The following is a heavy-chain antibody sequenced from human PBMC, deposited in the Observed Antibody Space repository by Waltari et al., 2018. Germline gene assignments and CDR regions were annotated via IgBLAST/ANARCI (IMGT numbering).Heavy chain of an antibody. V-gene: IGHV3-30-3*01. J-gene: IGHJ4*02. D-gene: IGHD6-13*01. CDR3: ARWSPVLYSSSPTGV. Sequence: QVQLVESGGGVVQPGRSLRLSCAASGFPFSSYAMHWVRQATGKGLEWVAVISYDGSNKYYADSVKGRFTISRDNSKNTLYLQMNSLRAEDTAVYYCARWSPVLYSSSPTGVWGQGTLVTVSS. CDR2: ISYDGSNK. CDR1: GFPFSSYA.